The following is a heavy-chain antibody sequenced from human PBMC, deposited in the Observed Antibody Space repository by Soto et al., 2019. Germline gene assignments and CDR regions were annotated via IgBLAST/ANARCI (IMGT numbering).Heavy chain of an antibody. CDR1: GGSISSGGYY. CDR3: ARDFTDSSGPTLGMGV. D-gene: IGHD6-19*01. V-gene: IGHV4-31*03. CDR2: IYYSGST. J-gene: IGHJ6*02. Sequence: SETLSLTCTVSGGSISSGGYYWSWSRQHPGKGLEWIGYIYYSGSTYYNPSLKSRVTISVDTSKDQFSLKLSSVTAADTAVYYCARDFTDSSGPTLGMGVWGQGTTVTVSS.